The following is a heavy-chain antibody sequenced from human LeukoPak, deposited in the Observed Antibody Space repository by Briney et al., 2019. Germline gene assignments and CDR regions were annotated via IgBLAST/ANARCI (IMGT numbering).Heavy chain of an antibody. D-gene: IGHD3-9*01. CDR1: GFTFDDYA. J-gene: IGHJ3*02. Sequence: GGSLRLSCAASGFTFDDYAMHWVRQAPGKGLEWVSGISWNSGSIGYADSVKGRFTISRDNAKNSLYLQMNSLRAEDTALYYCAKDILTGYSAFDIWGQGTMVTVSS. V-gene: IGHV3-9*01. CDR3: AKDILTGYSAFDI. CDR2: ISWNSGSI.